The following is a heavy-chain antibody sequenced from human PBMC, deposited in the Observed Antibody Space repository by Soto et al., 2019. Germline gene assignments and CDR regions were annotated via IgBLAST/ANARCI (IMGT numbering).Heavy chain of an antibody. D-gene: IGHD1-1*01. J-gene: IGHJ4*02. CDR1: GGSISSYY. CDR2: IYYSGST. CDR3: ARIQRLELGFDY. Sequence: PSETLSLTCTVSGGSISSYYWSWIRQPPGKGLEWIGYIYYSGSTNYNPSLKSRVSMSVDMSTKQFSLRLFSVTAADTAVYYCARIQRLELGFDYWGQGTLVTVSS. V-gene: IGHV4-59*01.